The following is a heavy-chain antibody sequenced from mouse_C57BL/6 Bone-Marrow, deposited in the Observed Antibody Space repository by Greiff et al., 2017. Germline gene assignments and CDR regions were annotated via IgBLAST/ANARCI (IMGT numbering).Heavy chain of an antibody. Sequence: VQLKESGAELVRPGASVKLSCTASGFNIKDDYMHWVKQRPEQGLEWIGWFDPENGDTENASQFQGKATIKADTSSNTASLQLRSLTSEDTSVYYCTKDYGSFAWFAYWGQGTLVTVSA. V-gene: IGHV14-4*01. J-gene: IGHJ3*01. CDR3: TKDYGSFAWFAY. CDR2: FDPENGDT. CDR1: GFNIKDDY. D-gene: IGHD1-1*01.